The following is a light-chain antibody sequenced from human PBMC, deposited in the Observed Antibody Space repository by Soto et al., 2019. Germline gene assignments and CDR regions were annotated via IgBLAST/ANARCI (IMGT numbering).Light chain of an antibody. Sequence: IVLTQSPGTLSLSPGDRATLSCRASQGVSFSSLSWYQQKPGQAPRLLIFGASTRATGVPDRFSCSGSGTDFTLTISRLEPEDSAIYYCHQSGRPPYIVGPGTKVEIK. V-gene: IGKV3-20*01. J-gene: IGKJ3*01. CDR2: GAS. CDR3: HQSGRPPYI. CDR1: QGVSFSS.